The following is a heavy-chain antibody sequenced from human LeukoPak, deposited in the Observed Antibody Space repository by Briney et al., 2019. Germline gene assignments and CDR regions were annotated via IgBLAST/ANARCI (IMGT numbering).Heavy chain of an antibody. D-gene: IGHD2-2*01. CDR1: GYTFTGYY. J-gene: IGHJ4*02. CDR2: INPNSGGT. V-gene: IGHV1-2*02. Sequence: ASVKVSCKASGYTFTGYYMLWVRQAPGQGLEWMGWINPNSGGTNYAQKFQGRVTMTRDTSISTAYMELSRLRSDDTAVYYCARGGYCSSTSCYVIDYWGQGTLVTVSS. CDR3: ARGGYCSSTSCYVIDY.